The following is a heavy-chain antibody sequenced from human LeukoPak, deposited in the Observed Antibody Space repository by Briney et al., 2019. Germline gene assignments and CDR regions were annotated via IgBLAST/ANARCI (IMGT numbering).Heavy chain of an antibody. Sequence: PSETLSLTCSVSGYSISSGYYWGWIRQPPGKGLEWIGSIYHSGSTYYNPSLKSRVTISVDTSKNQFSLKLSSVTAADTAVYYCARVFDSGSQAYFYYMDVWGKGTTVTISS. J-gene: IGHJ6*03. V-gene: IGHV4-38-2*02. CDR3: ARVFDSGSQAYFYYMDV. D-gene: IGHD3-10*01. CDR1: GYSISSGYY. CDR2: IYHSGST.